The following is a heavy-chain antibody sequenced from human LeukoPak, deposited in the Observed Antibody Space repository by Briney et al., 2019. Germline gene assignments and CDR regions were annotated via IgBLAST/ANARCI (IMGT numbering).Heavy chain of an antibody. V-gene: IGHV4-39*01. CDR1: GGSISSSNYY. J-gene: IGHJ6*03. Sequence: SETLSLTCTVSGGSISSSNYYWGRIRQPPGKGLEWIGIIYYTGSTYYNPSLKSRVTISVDTSKNQFSLKLSSVTAADTAVYYCAKEMGYCSGGSCWSIYYMDVWGKGTTVTVSS. D-gene: IGHD2-15*01. CDR3: AKEMGYCSGGSCWSIYYMDV. CDR2: IYYTGST.